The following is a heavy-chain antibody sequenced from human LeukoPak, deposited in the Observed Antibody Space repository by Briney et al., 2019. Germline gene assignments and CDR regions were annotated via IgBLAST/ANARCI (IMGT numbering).Heavy chain of an antibody. D-gene: IGHD3-10*01. CDR3: ARTNYLSGSYHIY. CDR1: GYTFTSSG. V-gene: IGHV1-18*01. Sequence: ASAKVSCKASGYTFTSSGISWVRQAPGQGLEWMGWISPYSDNTNYAQSLQGRVTVTSDTSTSTAYMELRSLTSDDTAVYYCARTNYLSGSYHIYWGQGTLVTVSS. CDR2: ISPYSDNT. J-gene: IGHJ4*02.